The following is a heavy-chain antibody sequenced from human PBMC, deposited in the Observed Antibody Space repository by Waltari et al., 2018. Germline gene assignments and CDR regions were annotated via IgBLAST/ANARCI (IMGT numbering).Heavy chain of an antibody. Sequence: SLRLSCAASGFTFSSYWMHWVRQSPGKGLVWVSRINSDGNSINYADSVKGRFTISRDNAKNTLYLQMNSLRAEDTAVYYCARDGGPEYFQYWGQGTLVTVSS. D-gene: IGHD3-3*01. CDR3: ARDGGPEYFQY. CDR2: INSDGNSI. J-gene: IGHJ1*01. CDR1: GFTFSSYW. V-gene: IGHV3-74*01.